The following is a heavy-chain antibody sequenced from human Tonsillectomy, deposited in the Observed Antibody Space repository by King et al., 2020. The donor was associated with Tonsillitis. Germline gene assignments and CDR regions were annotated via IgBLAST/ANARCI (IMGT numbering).Heavy chain of an antibody. D-gene: IGHD1-26*01. V-gene: IGHV3-23*04. J-gene: IGHJ6*03. CDR1: GFTFSSCA. Sequence: VQLVESGGGLVQPGGSLRLSCAASGFTFSSCAMSWVRQTPGKGLEWVSDIGGSGGSTYYADSVKGRFTISRDNSKNTLYLQMNSLRAEDTAVYYCAKSWGGVYYFYMDVWGKGTTVTVSS. CDR2: IGGSGGST. CDR3: AKSWGGVYYFYMDV.